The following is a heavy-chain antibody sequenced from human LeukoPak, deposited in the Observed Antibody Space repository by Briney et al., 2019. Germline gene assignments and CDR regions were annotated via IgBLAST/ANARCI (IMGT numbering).Heavy chain of an antibody. CDR2: ISAYNGNT. V-gene: IGHV1-18*03. CDR1: GYTFTSYG. D-gene: IGHD2-8*01. Sequence: GASVKVSCKASGYTFTSYGTSWVRQAPGQGLEWMGWISAYNGNTNYAQKLQGRVTMTTDTSTSTAYMELRSLRSDDMAVYYCARGYCTNGVCYTYFDYWGQGTLVTVSS. J-gene: IGHJ4*02. CDR3: ARGYCTNGVCYTYFDY.